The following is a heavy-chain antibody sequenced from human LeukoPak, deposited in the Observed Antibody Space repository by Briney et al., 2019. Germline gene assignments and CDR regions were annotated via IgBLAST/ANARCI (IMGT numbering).Heavy chain of an antibody. J-gene: IGHJ4*02. CDR3: ARATSSSSMDY. Sequence: SVKVSCKASGGTFSSYAISWVRQAPGQGLEWMGGIIPIFGTANYAQKFQGRVAMTRNTSISTAYMELSSLRSEDTAVYYCARATSSSSMDYWGQGTLVTVSS. CDR1: GGTFSSYA. CDR2: IIPIFGTA. V-gene: IGHV1-69*05. D-gene: IGHD6-6*01.